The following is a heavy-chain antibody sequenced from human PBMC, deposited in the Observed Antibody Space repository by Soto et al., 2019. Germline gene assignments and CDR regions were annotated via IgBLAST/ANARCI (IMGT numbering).Heavy chain of an antibody. Sequence: ASVKVSCKASGYTFTSYAMHWVRQAPGQRLEWMGWINAGNGNTKYSQKFQGRVTITRDTSASTAYMELSSLRSEDTAVYYCARARLSGYDSGGAFDIWGQGTMVTVSS. V-gene: IGHV1-3*01. J-gene: IGHJ3*02. CDR1: GYTFTSYA. CDR2: INAGNGNT. CDR3: ARARLSGYDSGGAFDI. D-gene: IGHD5-12*01.